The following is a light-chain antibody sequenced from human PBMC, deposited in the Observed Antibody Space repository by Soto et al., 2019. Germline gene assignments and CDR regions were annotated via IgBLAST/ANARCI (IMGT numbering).Light chain of an antibody. V-gene: IGLV2-14*01. CDR2: EVS. CDR1: SGDIGSYNY. CDR3: SSYTVNSALFV. J-gene: IGLJ1*01. Sequence: QSALTQPASVSGSPGQSITISCTGTSGDIGSYNYVSWYQQHPGKAPKLIIYEVSNRPSGVSNRFSGSKSGNTASLTISGLQAEYEADYYCSSYTVNSALFVFGTGTKLTVL.